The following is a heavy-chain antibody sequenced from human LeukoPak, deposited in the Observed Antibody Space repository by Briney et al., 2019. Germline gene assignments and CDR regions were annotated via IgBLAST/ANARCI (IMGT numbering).Heavy chain of an antibody. V-gene: IGHV3-11*01. D-gene: IGHD1-26*01. J-gene: IGHJ4*02. CDR1: GFTVSDYY. Sequence: GGSLRLSCAASGFTVSDYYMSWIRQAPGKGLEWVSYISRSGSTTYYADSVKGRFTNSRDNANNLLYLQMNSLRAEDTAVYYCAREESGSYYFDYWGQGTLVTVSS. CDR3: AREESGSYYFDY. CDR2: ISRSGSTT.